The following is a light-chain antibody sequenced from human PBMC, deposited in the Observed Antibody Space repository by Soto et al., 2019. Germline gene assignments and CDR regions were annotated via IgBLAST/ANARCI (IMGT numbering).Light chain of an antibody. CDR1: QTVSNKY. J-gene: IGKJ2*01. CDR2: GSS. CDR3: QQYDSSPPYT. Sequence: EVVLTQSPGTLSLSPGERATLSCRASQTVSNKYLAWYQQKPGQAPRLLIFGSSDRATGIPDRFSGSGSGTVFTLTISRLEPEDFAVYYCQQYDSSPPYTFGQGTKLEIK. V-gene: IGKV3-20*01.